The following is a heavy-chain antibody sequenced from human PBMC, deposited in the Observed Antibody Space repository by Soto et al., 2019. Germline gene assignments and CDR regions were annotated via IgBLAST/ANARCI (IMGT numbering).Heavy chain of an antibody. CDR2: IWYDGRNE. CDR3: ARSDRRCSPNCVEVADY. V-gene: IGHV3-33*01. J-gene: IGHJ4*02. Sequence: QVQLVESGGGVVQPGRSLRLSCAASGFTFSSYGMHWVRQAPGKGLEWVAVIWYDGRNEYYADSVKGRFTISRDNSKNTLYLQMNSLRAEDTAVYYCARSDRRCSPNCVEVADYWGQGTLVTVSS. CDR1: GFTFSSYG. D-gene: IGHD2-2*01.